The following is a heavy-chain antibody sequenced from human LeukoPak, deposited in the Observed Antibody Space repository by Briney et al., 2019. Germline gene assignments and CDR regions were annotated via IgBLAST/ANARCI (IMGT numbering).Heavy chain of an antibody. Sequence: GGSLRLSCAASGFTFSSYEMNWVRQAPGKGREWVSYISSSGSTIYYADSVKGRFTISRDNAKNSLYLQMNSLRAEDTAVYYCAREYGYYYGSGSFYSSYYYMDVWGKGTTVTVSS. CDR2: ISSSGSTI. CDR1: GFTFSSYE. CDR3: AREYGYYYGSGSFYSSYYYMDV. D-gene: IGHD3-10*01. V-gene: IGHV3-48*03. J-gene: IGHJ6*03.